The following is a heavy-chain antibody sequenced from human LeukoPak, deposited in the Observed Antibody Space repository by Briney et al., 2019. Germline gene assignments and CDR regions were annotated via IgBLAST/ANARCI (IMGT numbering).Heavy chain of an antibody. CDR2: IYYSGST. V-gene: IGHV4-39*01. Sequence: PSETLSLTCTVSGGSISSSSYYWGWIRQPPGKGLEWIGSIYYSGSTYYNPSLKSRVTISVDTSKNQFSLKLSSVTAADTAVYYCARSPYSGSYYGHYYPYYFDYWGQGTLVTVSS. CDR1: GGSISSSSYY. CDR3: ARSPYSGSYYGHYYPYYFDY. D-gene: IGHD1-26*01. J-gene: IGHJ4*02.